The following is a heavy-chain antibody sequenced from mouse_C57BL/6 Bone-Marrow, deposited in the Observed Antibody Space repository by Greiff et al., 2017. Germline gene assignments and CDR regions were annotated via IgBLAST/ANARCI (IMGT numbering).Heavy chain of an antibody. Sequence: VKLQESGAELVKPGASVKLSCKASGYTFTEYTINWVKQRSGQGLEWIGWFYPGSGSIKYNEKFKDKATLTADTSSSTVYMELSRLTSEDSAVYYCARHEENGGYYAWCAYWGQGTLVTVAA. CDR1: GYTFTEYT. J-gene: IGHJ3*01. CDR2: FYPGSGSI. D-gene: IGHD2-3*01. V-gene: IGHV1-62-2*01. CDR3: ARHEENGGYYAWCAY.